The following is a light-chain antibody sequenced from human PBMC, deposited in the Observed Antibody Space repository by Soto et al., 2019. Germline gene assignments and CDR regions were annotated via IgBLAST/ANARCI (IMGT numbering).Light chain of an antibody. CDR3: QQTYSTPLYT. CDR1: QSISSY. Sequence: DIQMTQSPSSLSASVGDRVTITCRASQSISSYLNWYQQKPGKAPKLLIYAASRLQSGVPSRFGGSASGTDFTLTISSLQPEDFVNYYCQQTYSTPLYTFGQGPKLENK. V-gene: IGKV1-39*01. CDR2: AAS. J-gene: IGKJ2*01.